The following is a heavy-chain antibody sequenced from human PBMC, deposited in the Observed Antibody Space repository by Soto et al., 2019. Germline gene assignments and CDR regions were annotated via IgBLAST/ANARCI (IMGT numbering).Heavy chain of an antibody. CDR1: GFTFSTYA. CDR3: ALPRGFGVFDAYDL. Sequence: EVQLLESGGGLVQPGGSLRLSCAASGFTFSTYAMSWVRQAPGKGLVWVSAISGSGGSTFYADSVKGRLTISRDNSMNTLYLQMNSLRTEDTAVYYCALPRGFGVFDAYDLWGQGTMVTVSS. J-gene: IGHJ3*01. D-gene: IGHD3-10*01. V-gene: IGHV3-23*01. CDR2: ISGSGGST.